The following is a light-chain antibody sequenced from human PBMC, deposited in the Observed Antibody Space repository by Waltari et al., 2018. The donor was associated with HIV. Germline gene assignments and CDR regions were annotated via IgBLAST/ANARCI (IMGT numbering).Light chain of an antibody. V-gene: IGKV4-1*01. CDR1: RTVFYDVPNLNY. CDR3: QQYYSLPPT. J-gene: IGKJ4*01. CDR2: RAS. Sequence: DIVITQSPDSLTVSLGERATINCKSSRTVFYDVPNLNYLASYPQKPAQPPRLLLYRASPRALGVSDRFSGSGSGTNFSLTISSLQADDLALYYCQQYYSLPPTFGGGTKVEIK.